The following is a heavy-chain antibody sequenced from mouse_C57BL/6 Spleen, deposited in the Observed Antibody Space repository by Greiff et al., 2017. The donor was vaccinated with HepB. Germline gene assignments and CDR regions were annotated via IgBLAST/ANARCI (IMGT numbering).Heavy chain of an antibody. CDR2: IYPGDGDT. Sequence: VQLQQSGPELVKPGASVKLSCKASGYAFSSSWMNWVKQRPGKGLEWIGRIYPGDGDTNYNGKFKGKATMTADKSSSTASMTLSSLTSEDSAVYFCAERGGGYAMDNWGKGASVTVAS. CDR3: AERGGGYAMDN. CDR1: GYAFSSSW. D-gene: IGHD1-1*02. V-gene: IGHV1-82*01. J-gene: IGHJ4*01.